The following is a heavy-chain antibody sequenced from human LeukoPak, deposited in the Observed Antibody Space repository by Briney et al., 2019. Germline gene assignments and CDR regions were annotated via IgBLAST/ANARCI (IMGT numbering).Heavy chain of an antibody. CDR1: GFTFGDYA. CDR3: TRDPDGSSRLDY. V-gene: IGHV3-49*04. J-gene: IGHJ4*02. CDR2: IRSKAYGGTT. D-gene: IGHD6-6*01. Sequence: GGSLRLSCTASGFTFGDYAMSWVRQAPGKGLELVGFIRSKAYGGTTEYAASVKGRFTISRDDSKSIAYLQMNSLKTEDTAVYYCTRDPDGSSRLDYWGQGTLVTVSS.